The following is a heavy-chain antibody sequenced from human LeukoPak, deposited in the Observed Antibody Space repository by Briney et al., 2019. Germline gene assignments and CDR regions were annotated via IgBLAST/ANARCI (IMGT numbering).Heavy chain of an antibody. V-gene: IGHV1-2*02. D-gene: IGHD2-15*01. CDR2: INPNSGGT. CDR3: SIVWVAATPYYYYYYYMDV. J-gene: IGHJ6*03. CDR1: GSAFTVYY. Sequence: ASVKVSCTASGSAFTVYYMHGVRQAPGQGLEWMGWINPNSGGTNYAQKFQGRVTMTRDTSISTAYTELSRLRSDDTAAYYCSIVWVAATPYYYYYYYMDVWGKGTTVTVSS.